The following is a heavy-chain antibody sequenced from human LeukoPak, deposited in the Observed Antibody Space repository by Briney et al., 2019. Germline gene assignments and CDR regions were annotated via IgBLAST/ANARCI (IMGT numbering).Heavy chain of an antibody. V-gene: IGHV3-20*04. D-gene: IGHD2-15*01. CDR2: INWNGGST. CDR1: GFTFDDYG. J-gene: IGHJ6*03. CDR3: AREPTSCSGGSCDYYYMDV. Sequence: PGGSLRLSCAASGFTFDDYGMSWVRQAPGKGLEWVSGINWNGGSTGYADSVKGRFTISRDNAKNSLYLQMNSLRAEDTAVYYCAREPTSCSGGSCDYYYMDVWGKGTTVTISS.